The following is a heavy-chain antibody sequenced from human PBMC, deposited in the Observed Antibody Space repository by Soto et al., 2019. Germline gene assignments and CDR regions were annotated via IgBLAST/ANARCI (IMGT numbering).Heavy chain of an antibody. J-gene: IGHJ4*02. Sequence: EAQLVESGGGLVQPGGSLRLSCAVSGFTFSDHYMDWVRQAPGKGLEWVGRIRNRANSYTTEYAASVKGRFTISRDDSKHSLYLQMNSLKTEDTAMYYCGRRGTSGSVGLDYWGQGTLVTVSS. D-gene: IGHD1-26*01. V-gene: IGHV3-72*01. CDR2: IRNRANSYTT. CDR1: GFTFSDHY. CDR3: GRRGTSGSVGLDY.